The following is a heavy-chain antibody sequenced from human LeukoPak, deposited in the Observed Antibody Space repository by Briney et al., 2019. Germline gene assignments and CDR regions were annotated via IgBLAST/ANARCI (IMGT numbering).Heavy chain of an antibody. CDR2: ISYDGSNQ. CDR1: GFTFSTYP. V-gene: IGHV3-30*04. D-gene: IGHD3-22*01. J-gene: IGHJ6*03. Sequence: GGSLRLSCAASGFTFSTYPMNWVRQAPGKGLEWVAIISYDGSNQHYADSVKGRFTISRDNAKKSLYLQMNSLRADDTAVYYCARATYYYDSSGQAYYYMDVWGKGTTVTVSS. CDR3: ARATYYYDSSGQAYYYMDV.